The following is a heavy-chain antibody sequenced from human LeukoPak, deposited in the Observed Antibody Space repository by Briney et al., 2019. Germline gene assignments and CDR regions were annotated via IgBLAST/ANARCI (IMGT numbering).Heavy chain of an antibody. CDR1: GFTVSSNY. CDR3: AGDVASSSYPDY. D-gene: IGHD3-22*01. V-gene: IGHV3-66*02. Sequence: GGSLRLSCAASGFTVSSNYMSWVRQAPGKGLEWVSVIYSGGSTYYADSVKGRFTISRDNSKNTLYLQMNSLRAEDTAVYYCAGDVASSSYPDYWGQGTLVTVSS. J-gene: IGHJ4*02. CDR2: IYSGGST.